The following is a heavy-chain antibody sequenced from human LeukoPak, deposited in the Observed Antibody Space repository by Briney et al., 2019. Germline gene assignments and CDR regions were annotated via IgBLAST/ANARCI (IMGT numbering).Heavy chain of an antibody. Sequence: PGGSLRLSCAASGFTFSNYVMNWVRQAPGKGLEWVLTIDANAVGTYYADSVKGRFTISRDNSKNTLYLQMSSLRAEDTAVYYCAKRVQYDDSHYCIFDYWGQGTLVTVSS. D-gene: IGHD3-22*01. CDR2: IDANAVGT. V-gene: IGHV3-23*01. CDR1: GFTFSNYV. CDR3: AKRVQYDDSHYCIFDY. J-gene: IGHJ4*02.